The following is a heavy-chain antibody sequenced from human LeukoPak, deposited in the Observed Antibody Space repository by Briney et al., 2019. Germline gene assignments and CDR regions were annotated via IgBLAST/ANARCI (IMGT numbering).Heavy chain of an antibody. CDR2: VNPNSGNT. CDR1: GYTFTSYD. Sequence: GASVKVSCKASGYTFTSYDINWVRQAAGQGLEWMGWVNPNSGNTGYSQKFQGRVTMTRNTSKSTAYMELSSLRSEDTAVYYCTRAESYGSGSYYAPLIDYWGQGTLVTVSS. CDR3: TRAESYGSGSYYAPLIDY. J-gene: IGHJ4*02. D-gene: IGHD3-10*01. V-gene: IGHV1-8*01.